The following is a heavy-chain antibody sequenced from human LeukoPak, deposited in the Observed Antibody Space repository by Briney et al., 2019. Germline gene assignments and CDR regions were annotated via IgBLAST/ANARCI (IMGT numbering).Heavy chain of an antibody. CDR3: ARQNSWVVRGVIQY. Sequence: SETLSLTCAVYGGSFSSGYWSWIRQPPGKGLEWIGYIYYSGSTNYNPSLKSRVTISVDTSKNQFSLKLSSVTAADTAVYYCARQNSWVVRGVIQYWGQGTLVTVSS. CDR1: GGSFSSGY. V-gene: IGHV4-59*12. CDR2: IYYSGST. J-gene: IGHJ4*02. D-gene: IGHD3-10*01.